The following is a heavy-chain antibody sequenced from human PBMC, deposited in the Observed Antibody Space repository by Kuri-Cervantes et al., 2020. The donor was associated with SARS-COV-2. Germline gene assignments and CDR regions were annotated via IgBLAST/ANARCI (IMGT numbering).Heavy chain of an antibody. V-gene: IGHV1-8*01. J-gene: IGHJ5*02. Sequence: ASVKVSCKAPETTFPNYDINWVRQATGQGLEWMGMVKTNSRNTLYAQIFQGRVTMTRDTSTSTAYMELRSLRSEDTAVYYGAREGGAGTPEGGWFDPWGQGTLVTVSS. CDR1: ETTFPNYD. D-gene: IGHD1-7*01. CDR2: VKTNSRNT. CDR3: AREGGAGTPEGGWFDP.